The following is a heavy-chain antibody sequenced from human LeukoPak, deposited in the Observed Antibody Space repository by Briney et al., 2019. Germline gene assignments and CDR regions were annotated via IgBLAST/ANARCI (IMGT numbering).Heavy chain of an antibody. J-gene: IGHJ5*02. V-gene: IGHV1-2*02. CDR1: GYTFTGYY. Sequence: GASVKVSCKASGYTFTGYYMHWVRQAPGQGLEWMGWINPNSGGTNYAQKFQGRVTMTRDTSISTAYMELSRLRSDDTAVYYCARGISVVPAAIARVNWFDPWGQGTLVTVSS. CDR2: INPNSGGT. CDR3: ARGISVVPAAIARVNWFDP. D-gene: IGHD2-2*01.